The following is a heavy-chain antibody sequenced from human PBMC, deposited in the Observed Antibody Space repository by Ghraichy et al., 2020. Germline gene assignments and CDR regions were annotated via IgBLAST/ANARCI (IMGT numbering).Heavy chain of an antibody. Sequence: SETLSLTCAVYGGSFSGYYWSWIRQPPGKGLEWIGEINHSGSTNYNPSLKRRVTISVDTSKNQFSLKLSSVTAADTAVYYCARGVVAATPWWFDPWGQGTLVTVSS. CDR2: INHSGST. CDR3: ARGVVAATPWWFDP. V-gene: IGHV4-34*01. D-gene: IGHD2-15*01. J-gene: IGHJ5*02. CDR1: GGSFSGYY.